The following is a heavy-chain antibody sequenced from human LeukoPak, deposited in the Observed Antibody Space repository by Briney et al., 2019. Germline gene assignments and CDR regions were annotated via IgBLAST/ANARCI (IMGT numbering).Heavy chain of an antibody. CDR1: GFTFSSYS. Sequence: GGSLRLSCAASGFTFSSYSMNWVRQAPGKGLEWVSSISSSSSYIYYADSVKGRFTISRDNAKNLLYLQMNSLRAEDTAVYYCARASAPGVVVSAFDIWGQGTMVTVSS. D-gene: IGHD2-15*01. J-gene: IGHJ3*02. V-gene: IGHV3-21*01. CDR2: ISSSSSYI. CDR3: ARASAPGVVVSAFDI.